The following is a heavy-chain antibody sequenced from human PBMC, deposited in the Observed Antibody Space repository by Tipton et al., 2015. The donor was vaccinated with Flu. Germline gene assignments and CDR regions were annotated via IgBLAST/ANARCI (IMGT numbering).Heavy chain of an antibody. J-gene: IGHJ4*02. V-gene: IGHV4-59*08. CDR3: ARLPVLTMVQGVPTYYFDY. D-gene: IGHD3-10*01. CDR1: GGSITNYY. Sequence: TLSLTCTVSGGSITNYYWSWIRQPPGKGLEWIGYIYYSGSTNYNPSLKSRVTISVDTSKNQFSLKLSSVTAADTAVYYCARLPVLTMVQGVPTYYFDYWGQGTLVTVSS. CDR2: IYYSGST.